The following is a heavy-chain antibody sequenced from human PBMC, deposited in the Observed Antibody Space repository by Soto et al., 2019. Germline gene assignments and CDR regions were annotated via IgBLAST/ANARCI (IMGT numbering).Heavy chain of an antibody. CDR1: GFTFSSYA. D-gene: IGHD2-21*01. J-gene: IGHJ6*02. Sequence: EVQLVESGGGLVQPGGSLRLSCAASGFTFSSYAMHWVRQAPGKGLECVSAITSNGGNTDYASSVKGRFTISRDNSKNTLYLQMGNLRAEDMAVYYCARRIPFGYGMDVWGQGTTVTVSS. V-gene: IGHV3-64*01. CDR2: ITSNGGNT. CDR3: ARRIPFGYGMDV.